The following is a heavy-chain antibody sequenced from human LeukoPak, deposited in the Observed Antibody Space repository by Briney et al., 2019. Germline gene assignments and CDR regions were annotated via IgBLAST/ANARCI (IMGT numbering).Heavy chain of an antibody. CDR3: ATSVEFFGELNI. D-gene: IGHD3-10*01. J-gene: IGHJ3*02. Sequence: ASVKVSCKASGYTFTSYAMHWVRQAPGQRLEWMGWISAYNGNTNYAQKLQGRVTMTTDTSTSTAYMELRSLRSDDTAVYYCATSVEFFGELNIWGQGTMVTVSS. V-gene: IGHV1-18*01. CDR2: ISAYNGNT. CDR1: GYTFTSYA.